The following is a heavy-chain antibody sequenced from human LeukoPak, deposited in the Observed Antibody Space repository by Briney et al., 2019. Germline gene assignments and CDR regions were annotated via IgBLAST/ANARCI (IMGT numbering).Heavy chain of an antibody. CDR3: AREESIGSYQFLHDY. D-gene: IGHD1-26*01. CDR1: GYTFINYG. J-gene: IGHJ4*02. CDR2: ISPYNGNT. Sequence: GASVKVSCKASGYTFINYGISWVRQAPGQGLEWMGWISPYNGNTKYLQKLQGRVTMTTDTSTSTAYIEVSSLRSDDTAVYYCAREESIGSYQFLHDYWGQGTLVTVSP. V-gene: IGHV1-18*01.